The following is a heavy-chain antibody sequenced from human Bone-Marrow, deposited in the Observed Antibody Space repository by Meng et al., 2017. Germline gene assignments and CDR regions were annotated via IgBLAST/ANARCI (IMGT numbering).Heavy chain of an antibody. Sequence: GGSLRLSCAASGFTFSSYAMSWVRQAPGKGLEWFSAISGSGGSTYYADSVKGRFTISRDNSKNTLYLQMNSLRAEDTAVYYCAKGRSGSYYNRYYFDYWGQGTLVTVSS. V-gene: IGHV3-23*01. CDR2: ISGSGGST. CDR1: GFTFSSYA. CDR3: AKGRSGSYYNRYYFDY. D-gene: IGHD3-10*01. J-gene: IGHJ4*02.